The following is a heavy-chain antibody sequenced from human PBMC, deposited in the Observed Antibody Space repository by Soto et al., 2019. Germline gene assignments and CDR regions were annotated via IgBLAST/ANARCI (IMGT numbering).Heavy chain of an antibody. CDR1: GFTFSDHF. Sequence: VQLVECGGGLVQPGGSLRLSCAASGFTFSDHFMDWVRQAPGKGLEWVGRIRNKANTYSTEYAASVKGRFTISRDDSKNALYLQMSCLKAEDMAVYYCARGRFFRSGSYHIGDFDHWGHGTLVTVSS. CDR2: IRNKANTYST. V-gene: IGHV3-72*01. J-gene: IGHJ4*01. D-gene: IGHD3-10*01. CDR3: ARGRFFRSGSYHIGDFDH.